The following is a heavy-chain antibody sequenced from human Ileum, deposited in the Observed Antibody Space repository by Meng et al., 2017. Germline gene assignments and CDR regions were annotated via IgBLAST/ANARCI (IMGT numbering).Heavy chain of an antibody. CDR2: IHAGNGNR. CDR3: ARDPSGGKFHYFDS. CDR1: GATFTSFG. D-gene: IGHD2-15*01. V-gene: IGHV1-3*01. Sequence: QVQLVQSGPDVKRPGASVKVSCKASGATFTSFGIHWVRQAPGQRLEWMGWIHAGNGNRKYSQKFQGRVTFTTDTSATTAYLDLSSLRSEDTAVYYCARDPSGGKFHYFDSWGQGTLVTVSS. J-gene: IGHJ4*02.